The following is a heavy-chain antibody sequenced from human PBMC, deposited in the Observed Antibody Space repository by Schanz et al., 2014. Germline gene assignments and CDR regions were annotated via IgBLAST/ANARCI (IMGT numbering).Heavy chain of an antibody. CDR2: ISDSGAYT. Sequence: QVQVVQSGGGLVKPGGSLRLSCAASGFVFGDYYMTVIRQAPGKGLEWLSYISDSGAYTNYADSVKGRFTISRDNAKSSLYLQMNSLRVEDTAVYYCAASSGWHPSTDYWGQGTLVTVSS. V-gene: IGHV3-11*05. D-gene: IGHD6-19*01. J-gene: IGHJ4*02. CDR3: AASSGWHPSTDY. CDR1: GFVFGDYY.